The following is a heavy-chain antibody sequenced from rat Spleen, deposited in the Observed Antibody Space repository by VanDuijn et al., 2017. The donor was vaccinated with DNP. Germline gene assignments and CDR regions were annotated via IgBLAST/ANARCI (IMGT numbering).Heavy chain of an antibody. J-gene: IGHJ2*01. CDR1: GFTFSNYV. CDR2: VSPSGGDT. D-gene: IGHD1-12*02. Sequence: EVQLVESGGGLVQPGRSLKLSCAASGFTFSNYVMHWIRQAPTKGLEWVASVSPSGGDTYYRDSVKGRFTISRDDTQNMLYLQMNSLTAEDTATYYCARWSTKAHLDNWGQGVMVTVSS. CDR3: ARWSTKAHLDN. V-gene: IGHV5-19*01.